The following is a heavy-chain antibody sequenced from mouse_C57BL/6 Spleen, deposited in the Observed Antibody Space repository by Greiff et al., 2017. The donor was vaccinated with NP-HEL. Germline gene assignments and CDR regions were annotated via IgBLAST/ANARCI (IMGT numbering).Heavy chain of an antibody. CDR3: ARHGDYDYFDY. D-gene: IGHD2-4*01. V-gene: IGHV5-6*01. J-gene: IGHJ2*01. Sequence: EVHLVESGGDLVKPGGSLKLSCAASGFTFSSYGLSWVRQTPDKRLEWVATISSGGSYTYYPDSVKGRFTISRDNAKNTLYLQMSSLKSEDTAMYYCARHGDYDYFDYWGQGTTLTVSS. CDR1: GFTFSSYG. CDR2: ISSGGSYT.